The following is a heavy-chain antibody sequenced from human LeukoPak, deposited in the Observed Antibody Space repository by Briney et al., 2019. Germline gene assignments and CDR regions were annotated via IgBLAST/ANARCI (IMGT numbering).Heavy chain of an antibody. CDR1: GGSISSYY. J-gene: IGHJ4*02. CDR3: ARGVSTIKTYYYDSSGYPFDY. V-gene: IGHV4-59*01. D-gene: IGHD3-22*01. CDR2: IYYSGST. Sequence: SETLSLTCTVSGGSISSYYWSWIRQPPGKGLEWIGYIYYSGSTNYNPSLKSRVTISVDTSKNQFSLKLSSETAADTAVYYCARGVSTIKTYYYDSSGYPFDYWGQGTLVTVSS.